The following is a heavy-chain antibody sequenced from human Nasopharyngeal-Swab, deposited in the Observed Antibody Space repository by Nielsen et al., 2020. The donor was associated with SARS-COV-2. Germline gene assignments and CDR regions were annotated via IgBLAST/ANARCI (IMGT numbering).Heavy chain of an antibody. CDR1: GFTFSNYW. D-gene: IGHD3-22*01. CDR3: ASHLSYYDRSGYFSEGFDY. CDR2: IKQDGSEK. Sequence: GGSLRLSCAASGFTFSNYWMSWVRQAPGKGLEWVANIKQDGSEKYYLDSVRGRFTIYRDNAKNSLFLQMNSLRAEDTAVYYCASHLSYYDRSGYFSEGFDYWGQGTLVTVSS. J-gene: IGHJ4*02. V-gene: IGHV3-7*01.